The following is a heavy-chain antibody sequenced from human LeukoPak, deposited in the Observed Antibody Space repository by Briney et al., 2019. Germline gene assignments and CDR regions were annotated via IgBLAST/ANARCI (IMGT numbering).Heavy chain of an antibody. V-gene: IGHV3-9*01. Sequence: GGSLRLSCAASGFTFSSYAMHWVRHAPGKGLEWVSGISWNSGSIGYADSVKGRFTISRDNAKNSLYLQMNSLRAEDTALYYCAKVGGCSLYREIDYWGQGTLVTVSS. J-gene: IGHJ4*02. CDR2: ISWNSGSI. D-gene: IGHD5-18*01. CDR3: AKVGGCSLYREIDY. CDR1: GFTFSSYA.